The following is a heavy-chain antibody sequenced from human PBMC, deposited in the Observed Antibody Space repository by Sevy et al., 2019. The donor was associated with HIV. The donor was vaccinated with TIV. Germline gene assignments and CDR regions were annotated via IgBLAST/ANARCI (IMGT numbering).Heavy chain of an antibody. D-gene: IGHD3-10*01. CDR1: ELTFNHAW. Sequence: GGSLRLSCPASELTFNHAWMSRVRQATGKGLEWVGLIKSKTDGGTTDYSAPVQGRFTISRENSKNTLYPQMNSLKTVDTALYYCTTSPLVQGVPWGQGTLVTVSS. V-gene: IGHV3-15*01. J-gene: IGHJ5*02. CDR3: TTSPLVQGVP. CDR2: IKSKTDGGTT.